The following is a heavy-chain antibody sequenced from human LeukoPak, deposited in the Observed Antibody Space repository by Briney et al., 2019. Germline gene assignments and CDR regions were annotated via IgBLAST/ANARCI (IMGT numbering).Heavy chain of an antibody. CDR3: AREPRGSSGWYGTYSDY. V-gene: IGHV4-59*12. CDR2: TYYIGST. Sequence: SEDLSLTCTVAGASISRYYWSWIRQPPRKGLEWNGYTYYIGSTSHSPSLKSRVTISLDTSKNQFSLKRSSVTAADTAAYYCAREPRGSSGWYGTYSDYWGQGTLVTVSS. D-gene: IGHD6-19*01. J-gene: IGHJ4*02. CDR1: GASISRYY.